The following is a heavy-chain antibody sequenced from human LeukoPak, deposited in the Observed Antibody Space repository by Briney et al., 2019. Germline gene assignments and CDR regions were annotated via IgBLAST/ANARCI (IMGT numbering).Heavy chain of an antibody. CDR2: IYTSGST. Sequence: SETLSLTCTVSGGSISSYYWSWIRQPAGKGLDWIGRIYTSGSTNLNPSLKSRVTMSVDTSKNQISLKLSSVTAADTAVYYCAREGDIVVVPAAMSGGDAFDIWGQGTMVTVSS. CDR1: GGSISSYY. D-gene: IGHD2-2*01. CDR3: AREGDIVVVPAAMSGGDAFDI. J-gene: IGHJ3*02. V-gene: IGHV4-4*07.